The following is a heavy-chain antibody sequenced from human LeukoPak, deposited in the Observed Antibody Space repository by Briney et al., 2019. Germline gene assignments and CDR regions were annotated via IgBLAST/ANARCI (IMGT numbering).Heavy chain of an antibody. D-gene: IGHD4-11*01. V-gene: IGHV3-7*01. CDR1: GFTISPYY. CDR3: ARGGLPYGFDV. CDR2: IDKDAIEK. J-gene: IGHJ3*01. Sequence: GESLRLSCIASGFTISPYYMGWARQAPGKGLEWVANIDKDAIEKYYVDSVEGRFTISRDNAKNSLRLEMNSLGVEDTAVYYCARGGLPYGFDVWGPGTMVTVSS.